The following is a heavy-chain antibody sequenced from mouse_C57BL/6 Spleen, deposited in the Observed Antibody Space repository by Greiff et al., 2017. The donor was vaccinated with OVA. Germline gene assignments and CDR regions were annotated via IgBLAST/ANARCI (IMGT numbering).Heavy chain of an antibody. CDR2: IAPNSGGT. Sequence: QVQLQQPGAELVKPGASVKLSCKASGYTFTSYWMHWVKQRPGRGLEWIGRIAPNSGGTKYNEKFKSKATLTVDKPSSTAYMQLSSLTSEDSAVYYCARYGSSYGFDYWGQGTTLTVSS. CDR3: ARYGSSYGFDY. D-gene: IGHD1-1*01. V-gene: IGHV1-72*01. CDR1: GYTFTSYW. J-gene: IGHJ2*01.